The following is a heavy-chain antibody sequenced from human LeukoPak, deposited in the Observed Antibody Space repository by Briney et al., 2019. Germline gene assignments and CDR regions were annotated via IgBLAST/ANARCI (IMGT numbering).Heavy chain of an antibody. CDR2: ISSGGGNT. CDR1: GFTFRNYA. D-gene: IGHD4-17*01. V-gene: IGHV3-23*01. Sequence: GGSLRLSCAASGFTFRNYAMTWVRQAPGKGLEWVSAISSGGGNTYDADSVKGRFTISRDNSKNTLYLQMNSLRAEDTAVYYCAKDVVQYDYGDYDPRGGYFDLWGRGTLVTVSS. CDR3: AKDVVQYDYGDYDPRGGYFDL. J-gene: IGHJ2*01.